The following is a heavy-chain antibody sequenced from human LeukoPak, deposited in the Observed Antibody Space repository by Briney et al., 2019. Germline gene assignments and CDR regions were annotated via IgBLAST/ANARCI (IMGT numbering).Heavy chain of an antibody. CDR1: GFTFSSYS. V-gene: IGHV3-21*01. D-gene: IGHD3-10*01. Sequence: GGSLRLSCAASGFTFSSYSMNWVRQAPGKGLEWVSSISSSSSYIYYADSVKGRFTISRDNAKNSLYLQMNSLRAEDTAVYYCARDLGELDAPDYWGQGTLVTVSS. J-gene: IGHJ4*02. CDR2: ISSSSSYI. CDR3: ARDLGELDAPDY.